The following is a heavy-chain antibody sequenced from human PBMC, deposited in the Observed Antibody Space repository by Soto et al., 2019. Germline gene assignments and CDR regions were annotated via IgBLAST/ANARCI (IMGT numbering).Heavy chain of an antibody. D-gene: IGHD2-21*02. CDR2: IGGDTSYT. CDR3: AKAPTGDCVGAFDS. J-gene: IGHJ4*02. Sequence: EVQLLESGGGLVQPGGSLRLSCTASGFSFSNYAVTWVRQAPGKGLEWVSSIGGDTSYTYYADSVKGRFTISRDKSKNTVFLQMNSLRADDTAVYQCAKAPTGDCVGAFDSWGQGALVTVSS. CDR1: GFSFSNYA. V-gene: IGHV3-23*01.